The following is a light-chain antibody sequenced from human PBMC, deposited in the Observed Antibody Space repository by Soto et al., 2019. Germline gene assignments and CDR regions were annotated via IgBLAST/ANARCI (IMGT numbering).Light chain of an antibody. CDR2: GAS. Sequence: DIVLTQSPGTLSLSPGDSATLFCRASQSVSGTYLAWYQQKPGQAPRLLIYGASSRSTGIPARFSGRGSGTDFSLTISRLEPEDFALYYCQQYGGSMTFGQGTRLEIE. CDR3: QQYGGSMT. J-gene: IGKJ5*01. CDR1: QSVSGTY. V-gene: IGKV3-20*01.